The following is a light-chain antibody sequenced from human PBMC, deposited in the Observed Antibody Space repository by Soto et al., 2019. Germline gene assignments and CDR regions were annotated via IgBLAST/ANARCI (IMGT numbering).Light chain of an antibody. Sequence: QSALTQPRSVSGSPGQSVTISCTGTSSDVGGYNHVSWYQQHPGKVPKFMIYDVSKRPSGVPDRFSGSKSGNTASLTISGLQAEYEADYYCCSYAGSYTFVFGTGTKVTVL. CDR2: DVS. J-gene: IGLJ1*01. V-gene: IGLV2-11*01. CDR1: SSDVGGYNH. CDR3: CSYAGSYTFV.